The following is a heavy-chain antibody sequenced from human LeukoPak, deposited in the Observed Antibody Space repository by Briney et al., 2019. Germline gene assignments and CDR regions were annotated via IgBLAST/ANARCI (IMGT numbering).Heavy chain of an antibody. D-gene: IGHD3-16*01. CDR2: ISWNGDGR. Sequence: GGSLRPSCAASGFTFDDYAMHWVRQAPGKGLEWVSGISWNGDGREYADSVKGRFTVSGDNAKNSLYLQMNSLGTEDTALYYCVKGIPLILWGQGTLVTVSS. CDR1: GFTFDDYA. CDR3: VKGIPLIL. J-gene: IGHJ4*02. V-gene: IGHV3-9*01.